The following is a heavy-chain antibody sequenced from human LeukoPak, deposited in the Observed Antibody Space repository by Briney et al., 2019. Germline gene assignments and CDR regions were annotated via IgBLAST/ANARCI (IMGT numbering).Heavy chain of an antibody. D-gene: IGHD5-12*01. CDR3: ARLAYSGHGGSFDY. CDR2: INPNSGGT. Sequence: ASVKVSCKASGYTFTGYYMHWVRQSPGQGLEWMGWINPNSGGTNYAQKFQGRVTMTRDTSISTAYMELSRLRSDDTAVYYCARLAYSGHGGSFDYWGQGTLVTVSS. V-gene: IGHV1-2*02. J-gene: IGHJ4*02. CDR1: GYTFTGYY.